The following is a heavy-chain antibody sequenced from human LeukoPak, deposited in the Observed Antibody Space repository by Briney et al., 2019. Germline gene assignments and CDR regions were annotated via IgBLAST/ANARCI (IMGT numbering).Heavy chain of an antibody. V-gene: IGHV3-23*01. Sequence: GGSLRLSCAASGFTFSTYGMNWVRQAPGKGLEWVSAISSSGGSTWYADSVKGRFTISRDNSKNTLYLQMNSLRAEDTAIYYCANIWDNTGYYYYFDSWGQGTLVTVSS. CDR3: ANIWDNTGYYYYFDS. D-gene: IGHD3-9*01. CDR1: GFTFSTYG. J-gene: IGHJ4*02. CDR2: ISSSGGST.